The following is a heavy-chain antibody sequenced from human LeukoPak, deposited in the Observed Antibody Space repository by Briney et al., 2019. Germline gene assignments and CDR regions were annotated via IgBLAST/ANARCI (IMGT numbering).Heavy chain of an antibody. Sequence: ASVEVSCKASGYTFTGYYMHWVRQAPGQGLEWMGWINPNSGGTNYAQKFQGRVTMTRDTSISTAYMELSRLRSDDTAVYYCARDTKRAGASGSYSYWGQGTLVTVSS. V-gene: IGHV1-2*02. CDR3: ARDTKRAGASGSYSY. D-gene: IGHD1-26*01. CDR2: INPNSGGT. J-gene: IGHJ4*02. CDR1: GYTFTGYY.